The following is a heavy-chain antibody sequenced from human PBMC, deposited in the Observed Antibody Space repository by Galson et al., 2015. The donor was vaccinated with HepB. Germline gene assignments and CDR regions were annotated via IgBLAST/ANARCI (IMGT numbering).Heavy chain of an antibody. V-gene: IGHV4-39*07. CDR3: AKNPPGGDYYYQGMDA. J-gene: IGHJ6*02. D-gene: IGHD3-16*01. CDR2: IYSGNT. CDR1: GDSISNSNYF. Sequence: SETLSLTCSVSGDSISNSNYFWAWIRQPPGEGLEWIGSIYSGNTYYNPSLKSRVNISADTSKSQISLKLTSVTAADSAIYYCAKNPPGGDYYYQGMDAWGQGTTVTVSS.